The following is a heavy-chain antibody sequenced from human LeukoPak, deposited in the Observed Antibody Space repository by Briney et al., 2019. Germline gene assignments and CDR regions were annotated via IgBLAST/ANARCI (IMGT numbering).Heavy chain of an antibody. CDR2: SKYDGSTA. CDR3: AKSDWFDP. J-gene: IGHJ5*02. CDR1: GFTLKNYW. V-gene: IGHV3-74*03. Sequence: PGGSLRLSCETSGFTLKNYWMSWPRRAPGKGLEWVSRSKYDGSTAMYAESVKGRFTISRDNARGTLYLQMNSLSVDDTAVYYCAKSDWFDPCGRGILVTVSS.